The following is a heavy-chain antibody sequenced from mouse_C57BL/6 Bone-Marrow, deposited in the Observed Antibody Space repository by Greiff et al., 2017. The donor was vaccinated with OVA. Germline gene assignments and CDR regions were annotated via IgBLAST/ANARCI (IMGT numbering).Heavy chain of an antibody. CDR3: ARHYRGYFDY. CDR2: IYPRSGNT. CDR1: GYTFTSYG. J-gene: IGHJ2*01. V-gene: IGHV1-81*01. D-gene: IGHD1-1*02. Sequence: QVQLQQSGPELVKPGDSVKISCKASGYTFTSYGISWVKQRTGQGLEWIGEIYPRSGNTYYNEKFKGKATLTADKSSSTAYMELRSLTSEDSAVYFCARHYRGYFDYWGQGTTLTVSS.